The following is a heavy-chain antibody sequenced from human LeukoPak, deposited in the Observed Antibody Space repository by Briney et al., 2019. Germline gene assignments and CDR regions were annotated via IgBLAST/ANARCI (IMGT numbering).Heavy chain of an antibody. Sequence: PGGSLRLSCAASGFTFSSYAMSWGRQAPGKGLEWVSAISGSGGSTYYADSVKGRFTISRNNPKNPLYLQMNSLRAEDTAVYYVANPRNILASHQYYFDYWGQGTLVTVSS. CDR3: ANPRNILASHQYYFDY. J-gene: IGHJ4*02. CDR2: ISGSGGST. CDR1: GFTFSSYA. D-gene: IGHD3-9*01. V-gene: IGHV3-23*01.